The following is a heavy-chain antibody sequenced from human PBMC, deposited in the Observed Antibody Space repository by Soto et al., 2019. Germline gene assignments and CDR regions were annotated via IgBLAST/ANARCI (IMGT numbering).Heavy chain of an antibody. CDR2: IHHSGGT. V-gene: IGHV4-4*02. Sequence: QVQLQESGPGLVKPSGTLSLSCALSGGSVSNNNWWSWVRQSPGNGLGWIGEIHHSGGTNYNPSLESRATISVDKSKTEFSLRLQSVTAADTAVYYCTRNSAYALDYWGLGTLVTVSS. D-gene: IGHD5-12*01. CDR3: TRNSAYALDY. J-gene: IGHJ4*02. CDR1: GGSVSNNNW.